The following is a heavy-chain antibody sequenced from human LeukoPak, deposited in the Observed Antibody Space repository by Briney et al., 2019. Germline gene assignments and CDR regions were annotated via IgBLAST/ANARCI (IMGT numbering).Heavy chain of an antibody. D-gene: IGHD3-10*01. Sequence: SHNLSLTCTVSGESISSVGSYWSWIRQHPGKGLEWIGYISYSGTTYYNPSLKSRVAISVDTSKNLFSLKLSSVTAADTAVYYCANYGSGSYRFDPWGQGTLVTVSS. V-gene: IGHV4-31*03. CDR2: ISYSGTT. CDR3: ANYGSGSYRFDP. CDR1: GESISSVGSY. J-gene: IGHJ5*02.